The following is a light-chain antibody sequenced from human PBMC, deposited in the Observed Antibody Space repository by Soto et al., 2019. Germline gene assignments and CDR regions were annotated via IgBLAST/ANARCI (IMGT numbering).Light chain of an antibody. V-gene: IGKV3-20*01. CDR2: GAS. J-gene: IGKJ2*01. Sequence: EIVLTQSPGTLSLSPGERATLSCRASQSVSSSYLAWYQQKPGQAPRLLIYGASSRATGIPDRFSGSGSGTDFTLTISRLEPEVFAVYFCQHYGNSPPFTFGQGTKVEIK. CDR3: QHYGNSPPFT. CDR1: QSVSSSY.